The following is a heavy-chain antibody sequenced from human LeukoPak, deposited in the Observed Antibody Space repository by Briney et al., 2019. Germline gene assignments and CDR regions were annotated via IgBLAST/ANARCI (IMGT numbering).Heavy chain of an antibody. CDR1: GGSISSSSYY. V-gene: IGHV4-39*01. CDR3: ARSGDSGYYYYYYMDV. J-gene: IGHJ6*03. D-gene: IGHD6-25*01. CDR2: IYYSGST. Sequence: PSETLSLTCTVSGGSISSSSYYWGWIRQPPGKGLGWIGSIYYSGSTYYNPSLKSRVTISVDTSKNQFSLKLSSVTAADTAVYYCARSGDSGYYYYYYMDVWGKGTTVTVSS.